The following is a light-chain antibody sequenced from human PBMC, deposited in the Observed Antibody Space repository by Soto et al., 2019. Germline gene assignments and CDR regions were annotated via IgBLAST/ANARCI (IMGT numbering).Light chain of an antibody. CDR1: QTISSW. V-gene: IGKV1-5*03. CDR3: QHYNSYSEA. Sequence: DIQMTQSPSTLSASVGDRFTITCLASQTISSWLAWYQQKPGKAPKLLIYKASTLKSGVTSRFSGSGSGTEFTLTISSLQPDDFATYYCQHYNSYSEAVGQGTKVDIK. J-gene: IGKJ1*01. CDR2: KAS.